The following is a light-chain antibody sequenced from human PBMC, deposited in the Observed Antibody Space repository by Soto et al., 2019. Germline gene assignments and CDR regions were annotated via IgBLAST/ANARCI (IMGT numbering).Light chain of an antibody. J-gene: IGKJ1*01. CDR3: QQYSTSPRT. CDR1: ESVTSGH. V-gene: IGKV3D-20*01. CDR2: DAS. Sequence: EIVLTQSPATLALSPRERVTLSCGVSESVTSGHLAWYQQRTGLAPRLLIYDASIRATGIPDRFSGSGSERDFTLTINRLEPEDFAVYYGQQYSTSPRTCGQGTKVEIK.